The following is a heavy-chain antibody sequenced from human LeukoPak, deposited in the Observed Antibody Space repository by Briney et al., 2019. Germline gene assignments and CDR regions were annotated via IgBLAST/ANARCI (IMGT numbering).Heavy chain of an antibody. V-gene: IGHV4-30-4*08. CDR3: ARAGVMIVVVPAALFDY. D-gene: IGHD2-2*01. Sequence: SQTLSLTCTVSGGSISRGDYYWSWIRQPPGKGLEWIGYIYYSGSTYYNPSLKSRVTISVDTSKNQFSLKLSSVTAADTAVYYCARAGVMIVVVPAALFDYWGQGTLVTVSS. J-gene: IGHJ4*02. CDR1: GGSISRGDYY. CDR2: IYYSGST.